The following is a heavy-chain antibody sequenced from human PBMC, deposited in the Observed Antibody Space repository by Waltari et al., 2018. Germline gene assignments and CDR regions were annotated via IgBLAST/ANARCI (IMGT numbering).Heavy chain of an antibody. CDR3: ARGISGYDYAFDI. CDR2: ISSSSSYI. Sequence: EVQLVESGGGLVKPGGSLRLSCAASGFTFSSYSMNWIRQAPGKGLEVVSSISSSSSYIYYADSVKGVFTISRDNAKNSLYLQMNSLRAEDTAVYYCARGISGYDYAFDIWGQGTMVTVSS. V-gene: IGHV3-21*01. CDR1: GFTFSSYS. J-gene: IGHJ3*02. D-gene: IGHD5-12*01.